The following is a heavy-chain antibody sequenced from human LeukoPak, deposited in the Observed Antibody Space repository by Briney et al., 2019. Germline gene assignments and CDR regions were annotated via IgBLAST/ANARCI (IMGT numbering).Heavy chain of an antibody. V-gene: IGHV1-46*01. Sequence: ASVKVSCKSSGFTFTKYYIHWVRQAPGQGLEWTEMINPSDGATTYAQRFQGRVTLTRDMSTTTVYMDLRSLGSEDTAVYLCAREQRGGLSGSLGCLFASYYTYYYMDVWGRGTTVTVSS. CDR1: GFTFTKYY. J-gene: IGHJ6*03. D-gene: IGHD3-3*01. CDR3: AREQRGGLSGSLGCLFASYYTYYYMDV. CDR2: INPSDGAT.